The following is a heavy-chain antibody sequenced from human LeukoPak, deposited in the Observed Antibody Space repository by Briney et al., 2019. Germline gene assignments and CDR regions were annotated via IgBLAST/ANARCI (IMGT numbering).Heavy chain of an antibody. Sequence: GGSLRLSCAASGFTFSSYSMNSVRQAPGKGLEWVSYISSSSSTIYYADSVKGRFTISRDNAKNSLYLQMNSLRAEDTAVYYCAREVNYDFWSGYWNFDYWGQGTLVTVSS. V-gene: IGHV3-48*01. CDR1: GFTFSSYS. D-gene: IGHD3-3*01. CDR2: ISSSSSTI. J-gene: IGHJ4*02. CDR3: AREVNYDFWSGYWNFDY.